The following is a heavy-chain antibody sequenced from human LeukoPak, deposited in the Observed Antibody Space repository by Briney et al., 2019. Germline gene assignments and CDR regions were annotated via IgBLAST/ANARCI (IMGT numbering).Heavy chain of an antibody. V-gene: IGHV3-48*04. D-gene: IGHD3-16*01. CDR3: ARDFGPRLYAFDV. CDR1: GFTFSRYS. J-gene: IGHJ3*01. Sequence: PGGSLRLSCAASGFTFSRYSMNWVRQAPGKGLEWLSYISVSCRNVIDYADSVKGRFTISRDDAKNSLYLQMNSLRAEDTAVYFCARDFGPRLYAFDVWGQGTMITVSS. CDR2: ISVSCRNVI.